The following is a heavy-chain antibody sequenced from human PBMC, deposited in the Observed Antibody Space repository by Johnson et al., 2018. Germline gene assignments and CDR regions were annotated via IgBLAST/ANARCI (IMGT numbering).Heavy chain of an antibody. CDR3: ASVHYHDAFDI. J-gene: IGHJ3*02. D-gene: IGHD3-10*01. V-gene: IGHV4-34*01. CDR2: ITHSGST. CDR1: GGSFRGYY. Sequence: QVQLQQWGGGLLKPSETLSLTCAVYGGSFRGYYWSWIRQPPGQGLEWIGEITHSGSTNYNTSLKSRVTISVDTSKNQFSLKVSSVTAADTAVYYCASVHYHDAFDIWGRGTMVTVSS.